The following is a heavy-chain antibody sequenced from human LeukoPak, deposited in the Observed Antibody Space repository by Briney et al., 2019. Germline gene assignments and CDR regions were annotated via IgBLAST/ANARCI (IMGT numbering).Heavy chain of an antibody. CDR3: AREAATVTTFYYYYYMDV. CDR1: GVSISSGSYY. J-gene: IGHJ6*03. Sequence: SETLSLTCTVSGVSISSGSYYWGWIRQPAGKGLEWIGRIYTSGSTNYNPSLKSRVTISVDTSKNQFSLKLSAVTAADTAVYYCAREAATVTTFYYYYYMDVWGKGTTVTVSS. V-gene: IGHV4-61*02. D-gene: IGHD4-11*01. CDR2: IYTSGST.